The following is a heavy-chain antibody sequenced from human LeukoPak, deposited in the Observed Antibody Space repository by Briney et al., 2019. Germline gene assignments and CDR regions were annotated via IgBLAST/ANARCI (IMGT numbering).Heavy chain of an antibody. CDR2: ISDRGDKT. D-gene: IGHD2/OR15-2a*01. V-gene: IGHV3-23*01. CDR1: TTFA. Sequence: GGSLRLCCAAFTTFAMRWVRQAPGRGLEWVSVISDRGDKTHYADSVRGRFTISRDNSKKTVSLQMNGLRVDDTAVYFCAKVFYTSSFDFSGQGILLTVSP. CDR3: AKVFYTSSFDF. J-gene: IGHJ4*02.